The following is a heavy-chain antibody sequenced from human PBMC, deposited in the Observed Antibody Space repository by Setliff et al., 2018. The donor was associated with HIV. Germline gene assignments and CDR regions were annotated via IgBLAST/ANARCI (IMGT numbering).Heavy chain of an antibody. CDR2: INPGVGST. V-gene: IGHV1-46*01. CDR3: ARGYASGSGSYYYDY. D-gene: IGHD2-15*01. J-gene: IGHJ4*02. CDR1: GYTFTSNY. Sequence: GASVKVSCKASGYTFTSNYIHWMRQAPGQGLEWMGVINPGVGSTKYAQKFQGRVTMTRDTSRGTAHMELRSLRSDDTAVYFCARGYASGSGSYYYDYWGQGTLVTVSS.